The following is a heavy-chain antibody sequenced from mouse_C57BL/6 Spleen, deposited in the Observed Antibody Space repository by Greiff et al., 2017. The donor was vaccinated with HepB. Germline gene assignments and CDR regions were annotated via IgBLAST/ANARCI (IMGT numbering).Heavy chain of an antibody. CDR2: IYPGNSDT. J-gene: IGHJ2*01. V-gene: IGHV1-5*01. CDR3: ARDPNYFDY. CDR1: GYTFTSYW. Sequence: EAQLQQSGTVLARPGASVKMSCKTSGYTFTSYWMHWVKQRLGQGLEWIGAIYPGNSDTSYNQKFKGKAKRTAVTSASTAYMELSSLTNEDSAVYYCARDPNYFDYWGQGTTLTVST.